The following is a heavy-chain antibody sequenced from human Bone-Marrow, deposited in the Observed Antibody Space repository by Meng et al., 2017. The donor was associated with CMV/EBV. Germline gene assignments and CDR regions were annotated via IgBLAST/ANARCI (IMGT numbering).Heavy chain of an antibody. D-gene: IGHD5-24*01. J-gene: IGHJ4*02. CDR1: GLPFTDHF. CDR3: VRVASDGTSSFDY. Sequence: SGLPFTDHFLDWVRQAPGKGLEWVGRFRKRTGSYATQYDASVKGRFTISRDDSKNSLFLHMKSLKTDDTAVYYCVRVASDGTSSFDYWGQGTLVTVSS. V-gene: IGHV3-72*01. CDR2: FRKRTGSYAT.